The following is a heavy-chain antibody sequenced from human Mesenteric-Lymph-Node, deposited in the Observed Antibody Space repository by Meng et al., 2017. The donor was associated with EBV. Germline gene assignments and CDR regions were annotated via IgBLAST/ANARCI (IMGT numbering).Heavy chain of an antibody. Sequence: QVGRGRDGAEGKRPGASVKVSCKASGYRFSDYGITWVRQAPGQGLEWMGWISAYNGNTNYAQKFQGRVTMTTDTSTNTLYMEVRSLTSDDTAVYYCARTYSTGWQYYCDYWGQGTLVTVSS. D-gene: IGHD6-19*01. V-gene: IGHV1-18*01. CDR1: GYRFSDYG. CDR2: ISAYNGNT. CDR3: ARTYSTGWQYYCDY. J-gene: IGHJ4*02.